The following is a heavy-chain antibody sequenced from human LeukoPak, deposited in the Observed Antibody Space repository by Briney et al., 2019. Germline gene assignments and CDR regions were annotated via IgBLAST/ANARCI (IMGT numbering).Heavy chain of an antibody. D-gene: IGHD3-22*01. V-gene: IGHV4-38-2*02. Sequence: SETLSHTCTVSGYSISSGYYWGWIRQPPGKGLEWIGSIYHSGSTYYNPSLKSRVTISVDTSKNQFSLKLSSVTAADTAVYYCARVWSYYDSSGYHKGYYFDYWGQGTLVTVSS. CDR3: ARVWSYYDSSGYHKGYYFDY. J-gene: IGHJ4*02. CDR2: IYHSGST. CDR1: GYSISSGYY.